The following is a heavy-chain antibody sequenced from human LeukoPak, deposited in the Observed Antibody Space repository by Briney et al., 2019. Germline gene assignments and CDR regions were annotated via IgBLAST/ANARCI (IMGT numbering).Heavy chain of an antibody. CDR3: ARDPGYCSGGSCYETLDY. Sequence: ASVKVSCKASGYTFTGYYMHWVRQAPGQGLEWMGWINPNSSGTNYAQKFQGRVTMTRDTSISTAYMELSRLRSDDTAVYYCARDPGYCSGGSCYETLDYWGQGTLVTVSS. CDR1: GYTFTGYY. D-gene: IGHD2-15*01. J-gene: IGHJ4*02. CDR2: INPNSSGT. V-gene: IGHV1-2*02.